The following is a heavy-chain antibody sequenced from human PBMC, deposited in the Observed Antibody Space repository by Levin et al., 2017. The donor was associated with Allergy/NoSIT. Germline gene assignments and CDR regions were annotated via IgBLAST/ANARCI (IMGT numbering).Heavy chain of an antibody. D-gene: IGHD6-6*01. J-gene: IGHJ4*02. CDR2: ISNTGAST. Sequence: LSLTCVVSGFSFSASAMTWVRQAPRRGLEWVSSISNTGASTYYADSVKGRFTISRDNSKSTFYLQMNSLRADDTAVYYCAKLAGRTSSEDYWGQGTLVTVSS. V-gene: IGHV3-23*01. CDR1: GFSFSASA. CDR3: AKLAGRTSSEDY.